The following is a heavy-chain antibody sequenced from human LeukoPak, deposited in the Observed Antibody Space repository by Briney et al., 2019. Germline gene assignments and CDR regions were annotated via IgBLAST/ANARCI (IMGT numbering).Heavy chain of an antibody. Sequence: ASVKVSCKASGYTFTSYYMHWVRQAPGQGLEWMGIINPSGGSTSYAQKFQGRVTMTRDMSTSTVYMELSSLRSEDTAVYYCARRIAVAGLENWFDPWGQGTLVTVSS. CDR1: GYTFTSYY. J-gene: IGHJ5*02. CDR2: INPSGGST. CDR3: ARRIAVAGLENWFDP. D-gene: IGHD6-19*01. V-gene: IGHV1-46*01.